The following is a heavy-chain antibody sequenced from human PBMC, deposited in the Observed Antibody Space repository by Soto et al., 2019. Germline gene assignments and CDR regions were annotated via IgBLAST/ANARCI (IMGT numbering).Heavy chain of an antibody. J-gene: IGHJ4*02. CDR3: ARIKGGSPDF. CDR2: IYISGTT. CDR1: GGSMNAHV. D-gene: IGHD2-15*01. V-gene: IGHV4-4*07. Sequence: SETLSLTCTVSGGSMNAHVWSLIQQSAGKGLEWIGHIYISGTTMYNPSLKSRVTMSVDPPKTQLSLKLTSVTAADTAVYYCARIKGGSPDFWGQGTLVTVSS.